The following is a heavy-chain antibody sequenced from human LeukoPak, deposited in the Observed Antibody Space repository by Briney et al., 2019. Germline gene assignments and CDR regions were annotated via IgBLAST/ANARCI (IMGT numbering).Heavy chain of an antibody. V-gene: IGHV4-34*01. Sequence: SETLSLTCAVYSGSFRGYYWSWIRQPPGKGLEWIGEINHSGSTNYNPSLKSRVTISVETSKKQFSLKLSSVTAADTAVYYCTRVGTTGPPNDFWGQGTLVTVSS. CDR3: TRVGTTGPPNDF. J-gene: IGHJ4*02. D-gene: IGHD1-1*01. CDR2: INHSGST. CDR1: SGSFRGYY.